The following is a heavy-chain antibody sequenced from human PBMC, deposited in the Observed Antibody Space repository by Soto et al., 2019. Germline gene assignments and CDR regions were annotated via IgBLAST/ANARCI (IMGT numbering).Heavy chain of an antibody. D-gene: IGHD3-22*01. CDR3: ARRGYYDSSGYYARAEYFQH. J-gene: IGHJ1*01. CDR2: INAGNGNT. V-gene: IGHV1-3*01. CDR1: GYTFTSYA. Sequence: ASVKVSGKASGYTFTSYAMHWVRQAPGQRLEWMGWINAGNGNTKYSQKFQGRVTITRDTSASTAYMELSSLRSEDTAVYYCARRGYYDSSGYYARAEYFQHWGQGTLVTVSS.